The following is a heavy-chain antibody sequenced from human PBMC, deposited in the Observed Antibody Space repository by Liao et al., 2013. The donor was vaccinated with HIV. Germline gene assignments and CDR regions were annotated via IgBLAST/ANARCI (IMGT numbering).Heavy chain of an antibody. J-gene: IGHJ4*02. Sequence: QVQLQESGPGLVKPSQTLSLSCTVSGDSISGGNYFLNWIRQPAGKGLEWIGRIYTSGNTDYNPSLKSRVTISIDSSKNQFSLKLSSVTSADTAVYYCARGSTVTRTPFDSWGQGTLVTVSS. V-gene: IGHV4-61*02. CDR3: ARGSTVTRTPFDS. CDR2: IYTSGNT. D-gene: IGHD4-17*01. CDR1: GDSISGGNYF.